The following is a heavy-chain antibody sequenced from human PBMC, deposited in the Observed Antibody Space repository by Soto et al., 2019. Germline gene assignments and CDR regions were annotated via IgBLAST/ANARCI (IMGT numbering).Heavy chain of an antibody. CDR3: ARAYCYDSRGYYYFPHFDY. V-gene: IGHV1-8*01. CDR1: GYTFTSYD. J-gene: IGHJ4*02. CDR2: MNPNSGNT. Sequence: QVQLVQSGAEVKKPGASVKVSCKASGYTFTSYDINWVRQATGQGLEWMGWMNPNSGNTGYAQKFQGRVTMTRNTSISTAYMELSSVRSEDTAVYYCARAYCYDSRGYYYFPHFDYWGQGTLVPVSS. D-gene: IGHD3-22*01.